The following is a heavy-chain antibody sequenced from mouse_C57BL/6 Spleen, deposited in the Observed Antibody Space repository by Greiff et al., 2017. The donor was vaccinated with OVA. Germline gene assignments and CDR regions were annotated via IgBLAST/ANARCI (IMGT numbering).Heavy chain of an antibody. D-gene: IGHD2-3*01. CDR2: ISDGGSYT. Sequence: DVKLQESGGGLVKPGGSLKLSCAASGFTFSSYAMSWVRQTPEKRLEWVATISDGGSYTYYPDNVKGRFTISRDNAKNNLYLQMSHLKSEDTAMYYCARGVDGYYVSWFAYWGQGTLVTVSA. CDR1: GFTFSSYA. V-gene: IGHV5-4*03. CDR3: ARGVDGYYVSWFAY. J-gene: IGHJ3*01.